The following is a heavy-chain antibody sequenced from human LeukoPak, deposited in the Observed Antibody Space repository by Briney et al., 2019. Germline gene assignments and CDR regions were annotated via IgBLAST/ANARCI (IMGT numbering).Heavy chain of an antibody. CDR1: GGSFSGYY. V-gene: IGHV4-34*01. CDR2: INHSGST. CDR3: ARGTYGPGSYYMGFDY. D-gene: IGHD3-10*01. Sequence: SETLSLTCAVYGGSFSGYYWSWIRQPPGKGLEWIGEINHSGSTNYNPSLKSRVTISVDTSKNQFSLKLSSVTAADTAVYYCARGTYGPGSYYMGFDYWGQGTLVTVSS. J-gene: IGHJ4*02.